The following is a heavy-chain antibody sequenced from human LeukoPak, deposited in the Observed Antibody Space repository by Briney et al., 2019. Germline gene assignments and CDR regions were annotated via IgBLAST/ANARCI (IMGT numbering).Heavy chain of an antibody. D-gene: IGHD6-13*01. V-gene: IGHV4-39*01. J-gene: IGHJ3*02. CDR1: GGSISSSSYY. Sequence: PSETLSLTCTVSGGSISSSSYYWGWIRQPPGKGLEWIGSIYYSGSTYYNPSLKSRVTISVDTSKNQFSLKLSSVTAADTAVYYCAATSRSIAAAGPDAFDIWGQGTMVTVSS. CDR3: AATSRSIAAAGPDAFDI. CDR2: IYYSGST.